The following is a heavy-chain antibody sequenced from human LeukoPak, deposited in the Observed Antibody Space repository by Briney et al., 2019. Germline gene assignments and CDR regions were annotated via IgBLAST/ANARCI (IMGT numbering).Heavy chain of an antibody. CDR2: INPNSGGT. CDR3: ARDRGRPDAFDI. D-gene: IGHD1-26*01. Sequence: GASVKVSCKASGYTFTAYRLYWVRQAPGQGLEWMGWINPNSGGTNFAQKFQGRVTMTRDTSITTAYIELSSLRSDDTTVYYCARDRGRPDAFDIWGQGTMVTVSS. J-gene: IGHJ3*02. CDR1: GYTFTAYR. V-gene: IGHV1-2*02.